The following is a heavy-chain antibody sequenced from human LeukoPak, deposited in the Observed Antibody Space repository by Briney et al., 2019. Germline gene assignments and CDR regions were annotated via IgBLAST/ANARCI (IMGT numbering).Heavy chain of an antibody. CDR1: GFTFSSYA. V-gene: IGHV3-23*01. J-gene: IGHJ4*02. CDR3: AKFVNYDSTGLKTAFDY. CDR2: ISGRGDST. D-gene: IGHD3-22*01. Sequence: PGGSLRLSCAASGFTFSSYAMNWVRQAPGKGLEWVSTISGRGDSTYYADSVKGRFTISRDNSKNTLFLQMDSLRAEDTAVDYCAKFVNYDSTGLKTAFDYWGQGTLVTVSS.